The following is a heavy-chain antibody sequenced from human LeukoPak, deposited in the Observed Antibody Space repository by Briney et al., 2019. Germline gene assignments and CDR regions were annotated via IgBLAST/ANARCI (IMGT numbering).Heavy chain of an antibody. V-gene: IGHV4-59*01. Sequence: PSETLSLTCTVSGGSISSYYWSWIRQPPGKGLEWIGYIYYSGSTNYNPSLKSGVTISVDTSKNQFSLKLSSVTAADTAVYYCARAPKLRFLEWLLLDYWGQGTLVTVSS. J-gene: IGHJ4*02. CDR1: GGSISSYY. D-gene: IGHD3-3*01. CDR3: ARAPKLRFLEWLLLDY. CDR2: IYYSGST.